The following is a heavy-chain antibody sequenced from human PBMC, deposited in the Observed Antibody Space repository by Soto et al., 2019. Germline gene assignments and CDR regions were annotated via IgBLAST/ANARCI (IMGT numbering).Heavy chain of an antibody. D-gene: IGHD3-22*01. CDR1: GFTFSSYA. V-gene: IGHV3-30-3*01. J-gene: IGHJ4*02. CDR3: AGYYYDSSGPSDY. Sequence: PGGSLRLSCAASGFTFSSYAMHWVRQAPGKGLEWVAVISYDGSNKYYADSVKGRFTISRDNSKNTLYLQMNSLRAEDTAVYYCAGYYYDSSGPSDYWGQGTLVTVSS. CDR2: ISYDGSNK.